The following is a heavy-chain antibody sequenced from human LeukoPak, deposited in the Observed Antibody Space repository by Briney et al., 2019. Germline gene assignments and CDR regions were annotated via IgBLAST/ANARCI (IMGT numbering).Heavy chain of an antibody. J-gene: IGHJ1*01. Sequence: PSETLSLTCTVSGGPINTYFWSWIRQPPGKGLEWIGYIYYSGSTNYNPSLKSRVTISVETSKNQFSLKLSSVTAADTAVYYCARGVTGGWYGDFQHWGQGTLVTVSS. V-gene: IGHV4-59*01. CDR3: ARGVTGGWYGDFQH. CDR1: GGPINTYF. D-gene: IGHD6-19*01. CDR2: IYYSGST.